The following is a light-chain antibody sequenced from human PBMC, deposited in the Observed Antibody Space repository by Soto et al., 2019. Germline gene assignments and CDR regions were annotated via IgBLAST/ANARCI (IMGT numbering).Light chain of an antibody. Sequence: QSVLTQPPSLSGAPGQRVTISCTGSSSNIGAGFGVHWYQQLPGTAPKLLIYAINNRPSGVPDRFSGSKSGTSASLAITGLQAGDEAAYYCQSYDRTLRVVFGGGTKLTVL. CDR1: SSNIGAGFG. J-gene: IGLJ2*01. V-gene: IGLV1-40*01. CDR3: QSYDRTLRVV. CDR2: AIN.